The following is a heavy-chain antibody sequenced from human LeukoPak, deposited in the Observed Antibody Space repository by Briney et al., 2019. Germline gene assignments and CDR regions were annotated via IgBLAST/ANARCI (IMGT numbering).Heavy chain of an antibody. CDR1: VFTFSSYA. J-gene: IGHJ4*02. CDR3: ARADIVATIPFDY. CDR2: ISYDGSNK. Sequence: QPGRSLRLSCAASVFTFSSYAMHWVRQAPGEGLEWVAVISYDGSNKYYADSVKGRFTISRDNSKNTLYLQMNSLRAEDTAVYYCARADIVATIPFDYWGQGTLVTVSS. V-gene: IGHV3-30*04. D-gene: IGHD5-12*01.